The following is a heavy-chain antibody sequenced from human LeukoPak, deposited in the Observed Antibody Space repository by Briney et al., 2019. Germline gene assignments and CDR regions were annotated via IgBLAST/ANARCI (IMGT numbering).Heavy chain of an antibody. V-gene: IGHV4-31*03. D-gene: IGHD4-17*01. CDR2: IYYSGTT. Sequence: SETLSLTCSVSGPSISSGGYHRSWLRQHPGKGLEWIGYIYYSGTTSYNPSLKSRVTISVDASKRKFSLKVSTVTAEDTAVYYFARLGYGDYPNLFDPWGQGTLVTVSS. CDR3: ARLGYGDYPNLFDP. CDR1: GPSISSGGYH. J-gene: IGHJ5*02.